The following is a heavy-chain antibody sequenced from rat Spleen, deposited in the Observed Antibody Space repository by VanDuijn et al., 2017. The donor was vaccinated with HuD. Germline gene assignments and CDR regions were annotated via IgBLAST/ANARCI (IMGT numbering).Heavy chain of an antibody. V-gene: IGHV2-13*01. D-gene: IGHD1-11*01. CDR2: IWGDGST. Sequence: QVQLKESGPGLVQPSQTLSLTCTVSGFSLSNSGVIWIRQPPGKGLEWMGGIWGDGSTDYNSALKSRLSISRDTSKSQVFLKMNSLQTDDTSIYFCTRSYGGYSQHCFAYWGQGTLVTVSS. CDR1: GFSLSNSG. CDR3: TRSYGGYSQHCFAY. J-gene: IGHJ3*01.